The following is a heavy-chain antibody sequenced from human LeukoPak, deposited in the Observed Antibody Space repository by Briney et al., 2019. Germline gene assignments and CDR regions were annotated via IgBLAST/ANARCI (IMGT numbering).Heavy chain of an antibody. V-gene: IGHV3-13*01. J-gene: IGHJ6*03. CDR3: ARGPPRGKYYYMDV. Sequence: GGSLRLSCAASGFTFSSLDLHWVRQPTGQGLEWVSTIGTASDTYYPGSVEGRFTLSRDNAKNSLYLQMNSLTAGDTAVYYCARGPPRGKYYYMDVWGKGTTVTVSS. D-gene: IGHD1-1*01. CDR2: IGTASDT. CDR1: GFTFSSLD.